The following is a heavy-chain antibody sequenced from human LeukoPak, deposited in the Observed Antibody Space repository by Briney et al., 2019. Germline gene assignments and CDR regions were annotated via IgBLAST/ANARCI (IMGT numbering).Heavy chain of an antibody. CDR3: AGDFDY. Sequence: GGSLRLSCAASGLTFSNYGTHWVRQAPGKGLEWVAFIRYDASNKYYADSVKGRFTISRDNSENTLYLQMNRLGVEDTAVYYCAGDFDYWGQGTLVTVSS. CDR2: IRYDASNK. CDR1: GLTFSNYG. V-gene: IGHV3-30*02. J-gene: IGHJ4*02.